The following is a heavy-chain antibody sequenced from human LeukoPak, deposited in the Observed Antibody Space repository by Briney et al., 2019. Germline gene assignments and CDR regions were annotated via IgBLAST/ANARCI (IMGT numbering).Heavy chain of an antibody. V-gene: IGHV4-4*02. CDR1: GGSISSNNW. Sequence: SETLSLTCAVSGGSISSNNWWSWVRQPPGQGLEWIGEMYHSGNTKYNPSLKSRVTISVDKSKNQFSLKLTSVTAADTAVYYCARDPGEYGSSSGWFDPWGQGALVTVSS. CDR3: ARDPGEYGSSSGWFDP. D-gene: IGHD6-19*01. J-gene: IGHJ5*02. CDR2: MYHSGNT.